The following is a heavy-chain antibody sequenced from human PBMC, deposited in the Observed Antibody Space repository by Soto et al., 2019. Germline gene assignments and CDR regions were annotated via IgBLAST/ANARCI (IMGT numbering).Heavy chain of an antibody. CDR2: INQDESQK. D-gene: IGHD2-8*02. J-gene: IGHJ4*02. CDR3: ARYLSSGPIDY. Sequence: GGSLRLSCAASGFTLSSYWMTWVRQPAGRGLEWVANINQDESQKYYVDSVKGRFAISRDNAKNSLYLQMNSLMVEDTAVYYCARYLSSGPIDYWGQGTLVTVSS. CDR1: GFTLSSYW. V-gene: IGHV3-7*04.